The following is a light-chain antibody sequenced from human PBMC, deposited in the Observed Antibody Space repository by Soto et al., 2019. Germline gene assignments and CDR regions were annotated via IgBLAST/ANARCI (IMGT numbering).Light chain of an antibody. CDR1: TGAVTSGYY. V-gene: IGLV7-43*01. Sequence: QAVLTQEPSLTVSPGGTVTLTCASSTGAVTSGYYPNWFQQKPGQAPRALIYSTSNKYSWTPARFSGSLLGGKAALTLSGVQPEDEAEYYCLLYYGGAQVFGGGTKLTVL. J-gene: IGLJ2*01. CDR2: STS. CDR3: LLYYGGAQV.